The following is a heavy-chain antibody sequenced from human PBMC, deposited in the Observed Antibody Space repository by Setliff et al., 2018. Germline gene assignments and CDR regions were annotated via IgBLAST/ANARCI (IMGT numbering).Heavy chain of an antibody. V-gene: IGHV1-8*03. J-gene: IGHJ4*02. CDR2: MNPNSGNT. Sequence: ASVKVSCKPSGYTFTSYGISWVRQATGQGLEWMGWMNPNSGNTGYAQKFQGRVTITRNTSISTAYMELGSLRSEDTAVYYCARSNPRYYDFWSGYSSQEFDYWGQGTLVTVSS. D-gene: IGHD3-3*01. CDR1: GYTFTSYG. CDR3: ARSNPRYYDFWSGYSSQEFDY.